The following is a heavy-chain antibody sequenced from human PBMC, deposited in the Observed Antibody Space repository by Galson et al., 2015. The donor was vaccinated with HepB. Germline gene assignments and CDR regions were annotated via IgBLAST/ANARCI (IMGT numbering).Heavy chain of an antibody. J-gene: IGHJ4*02. CDR3: TRLGDLSGYSSS. D-gene: IGHD6-13*01. CDR2: IYYSGST. V-gene: IGHV4-59*01. Sequence: SETLSLTCSVSGGSISSNYWSWIRQTPGKGLDWIGYIYYSGSTSGTTNYNPSLKSRVTISVDTSKNQFSLKLASVTAADTAVYYCTRLGDLSGYSSSWGQGTLATVSS. CDR1: GGSISSNY.